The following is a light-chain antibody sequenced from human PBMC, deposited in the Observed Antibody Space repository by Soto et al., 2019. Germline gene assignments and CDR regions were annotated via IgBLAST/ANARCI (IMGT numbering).Light chain of an antibody. J-gene: IGKJ4*01. V-gene: IGKV3-20*01. CDR1: QSVSSSY. CDR2: GAS. CDR3: QQYGSSPLT. Sequence: EFVLTQSPATLSLSPGERATLSCRASQSVSSSYLAWYQQKPGQAPRLLIYGASTRATGIPDRFIGSGSGTDFTLTISRMEPEDFAVFYCQQYGSSPLTFGGGTKV.